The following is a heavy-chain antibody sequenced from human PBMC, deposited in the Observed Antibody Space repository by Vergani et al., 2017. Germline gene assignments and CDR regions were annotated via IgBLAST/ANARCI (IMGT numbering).Heavy chain of an antibody. D-gene: IGHD3-10*01. CDR2: IIPILGIA. CDR1: GGTFSSYA. V-gene: IGHV1-69*04. J-gene: IGHJ5*02. CDR3: ARVAPRYGSGSYYPLYNWFDP. Sequence: QVQLVQSGAEVKKPGYSVKVSCKASGGTFSSYAISWVRQAPGQGLEWMGRIIPILGIANYAQKFQGRVTITADKSTSTAYMELSSLRSEDTAVYYCARVAPRYGSGSYYPLYNWFDPWGQGCLVTVSS.